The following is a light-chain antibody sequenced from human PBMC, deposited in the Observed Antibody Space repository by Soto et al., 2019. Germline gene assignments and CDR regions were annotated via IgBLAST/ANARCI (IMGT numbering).Light chain of an antibody. CDR1: QSFTNY. Sequence: ELVLTQSPATLSLSPGERATLSCRASQSFTNYLTWYQQKPGQAPRLLIYEASNRATGIPARFSGSGSGTDFTLTISNIEPEHFAVYYCQQRTYWPWTFGQGTKVDXK. V-gene: IGKV3-11*01. J-gene: IGKJ1*01. CDR3: QQRTYWPWT. CDR2: EAS.